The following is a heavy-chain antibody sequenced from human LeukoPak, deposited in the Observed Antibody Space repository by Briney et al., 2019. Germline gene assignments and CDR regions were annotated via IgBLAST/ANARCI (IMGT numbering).Heavy chain of an antibody. D-gene: IGHD3-10*01. CDR3: ASKRYGSLDY. Sequence: GGSLRLSCAASGFAFSSYSMNWVRQAPGKGLEWVSSISSSSSYIYYADSVKGRFTISRDNAKNSLYLQMNSLRAEDTAVYYCASKRYGSLDYWGQGTLVTVSS. J-gene: IGHJ4*02. CDR2: ISSSSSYI. CDR1: GFAFSSYS. V-gene: IGHV3-21*01.